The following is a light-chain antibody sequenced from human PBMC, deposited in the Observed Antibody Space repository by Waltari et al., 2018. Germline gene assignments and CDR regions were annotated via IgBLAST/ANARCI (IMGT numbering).Light chain of an antibody. J-gene: IGLJ2*01. CDR2: QDN. CDR3: QAWDSSTWVV. Sequence: SYELTQPPSVSVSPGQTASITCSGAKLGDKYACWYQQKPGQSPVLVIYQDNKRPSGIPERFSGSNSGNTATLTISGTQAMDEADYYCQAWDSSTWVVFGGGTKLTVL. CDR1: KLGDKY. V-gene: IGLV3-1*01.